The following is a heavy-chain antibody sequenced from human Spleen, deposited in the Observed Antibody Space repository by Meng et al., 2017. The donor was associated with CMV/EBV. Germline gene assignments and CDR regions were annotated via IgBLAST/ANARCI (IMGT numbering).Heavy chain of an antibody. V-gene: IGHV4-39*07. CDR3: ARESPSGPAAVY. Sequence: SETLSLTCTVSGGSISSSSYYWGWIRQPPGKGLEWIGSIYYSGSTYYNPSLKSRVTISVDPSKNQFSLKLSSVTAADTAVYYCARESPSGPAAVYWGQGTLVTVSS. CDR1: GGSISSSSYY. J-gene: IGHJ4*02. CDR2: IYYSGST. D-gene: IGHD2-2*01.